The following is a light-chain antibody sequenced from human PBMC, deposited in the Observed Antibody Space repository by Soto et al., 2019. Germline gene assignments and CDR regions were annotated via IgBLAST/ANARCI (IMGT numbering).Light chain of an antibody. V-gene: IGLV1-40*01. CDR2: GNS. Sequence: QLVLTQPPSVSGAPGQRVTISCTGSSSNIGAGYGVHWYQQLPGTAPKLLIYGNSNRPSGVPDRFSGSKSGTSASLAITGLRAEDEADYYCQSYDSSLGGWVFGGGTKLTVL. J-gene: IGLJ3*02. CDR1: SSNIGAGYG. CDR3: QSYDSSLGGWV.